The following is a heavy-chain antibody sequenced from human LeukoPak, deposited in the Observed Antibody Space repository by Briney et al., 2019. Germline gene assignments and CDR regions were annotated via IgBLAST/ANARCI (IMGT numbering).Heavy chain of an antibody. J-gene: IGHJ4*02. D-gene: IGHD3-22*01. CDR3: ARVPHYYDTSGYSYFDY. CDR1: RFTHSPKA. CDR2: INASGGTR. V-gene: IGHV3-23*01. Sequence: GGSLRLSCTASRFTHSPKAMSWVRQAPGKGPEWLSGINASGGTRYYADFVKGRFTISKDNSKNALYLQMDSLRAEDTAVYYCARVPHYYDTSGYSYFDYWGQGSRVTVSS.